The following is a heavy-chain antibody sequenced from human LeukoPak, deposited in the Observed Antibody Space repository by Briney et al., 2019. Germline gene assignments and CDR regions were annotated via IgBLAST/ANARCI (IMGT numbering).Heavy chain of an antibody. V-gene: IGHV1-2*02. CDR2: INPNSGGT. CDR1: GYTFTGYY. Sequence: ASVKVSCKASGYTFTGYYMHWVRQAPGQGLEWMGWINPNSGGTNYAQKFQGRVTMTRDTSISTAYMELSRLRSDDTAVYYCARYCSSTTCPSRNAFDIWGQGTMVTVSS. CDR3: ARYCSSTTCPSRNAFDI. J-gene: IGHJ3*02. D-gene: IGHD2-2*01.